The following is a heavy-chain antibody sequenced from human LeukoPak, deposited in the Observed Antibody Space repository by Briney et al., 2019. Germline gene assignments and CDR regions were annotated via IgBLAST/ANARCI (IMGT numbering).Heavy chain of an antibody. CDR3: AGGDYGDTTSPDY. D-gene: IGHD4-17*01. V-gene: IGHV4-59*01. J-gene: IGHJ4*02. CDR1: GGSISSYY. CDR2: IYYSGST. Sequence: SETLSLTCTVSGGSISSYYWSWIRQPPGKGLEWIGYIYYSGSTNYNPSLKSRVTISVDTSKNQFSLKLSSVTAADTAVYYCAGGDYGDTTSPDYWGQGTLVTVSS.